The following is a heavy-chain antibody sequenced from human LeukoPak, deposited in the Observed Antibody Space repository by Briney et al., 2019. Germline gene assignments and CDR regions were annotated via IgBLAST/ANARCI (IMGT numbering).Heavy chain of an antibody. J-gene: IGHJ4*02. D-gene: IGHD3-22*01. V-gene: IGHV3-23*01. CDR2: ISGSGGST. Sequence: PGGSLRLSCAASGFTVSSNYMSWVRQAPGKGLEWVSAISGSGGSTYYADSVKGRFTISRDNSKNTLYLQMNSLRAEDTAVYYCAKDLHDSSRKAFDYWGQGTLVTVSS. CDR3: AKDLHDSSRKAFDY. CDR1: GFTVSSNY.